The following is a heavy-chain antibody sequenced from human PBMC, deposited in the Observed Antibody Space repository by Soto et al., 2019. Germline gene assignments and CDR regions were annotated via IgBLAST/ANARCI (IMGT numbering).Heavy chain of an antibody. CDR3: AILGGYCSGGSCYPFDY. J-gene: IGHJ4*02. V-gene: IGHV1-8*01. CDR1: GYTFTSYD. Sequence: ASVKVSCKASGYTFTSYDINWVRQATGQGLEWMGWMNPNSGNTGYAQKFQGRVTMTRNTSISTAYMELSSLRSEDTAVYYCAILGGYCSGGSCYPFDYWGQGTLVTVSS. CDR2: MNPNSGNT. D-gene: IGHD2-15*01.